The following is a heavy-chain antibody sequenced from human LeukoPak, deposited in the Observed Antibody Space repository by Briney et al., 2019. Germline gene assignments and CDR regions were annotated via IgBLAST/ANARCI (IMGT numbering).Heavy chain of an antibody. CDR1: GGSISSGGYY. Sequence: SETLSLTCTVSGGSISSGGYYWSWIRQHPGKGLEWIGYIYYSGSTYYNPSLKSRVTISVDTSKNQFSLKLSSVAAADTAVYYCARGPYYYGSGRLDRSFDYWGQGTLVTVSS. V-gene: IGHV4-31*03. CDR2: IYYSGST. J-gene: IGHJ4*02. D-gene: IGHD3-10*01. CDR3: ARGPYYYGSGRLDRSFDY.